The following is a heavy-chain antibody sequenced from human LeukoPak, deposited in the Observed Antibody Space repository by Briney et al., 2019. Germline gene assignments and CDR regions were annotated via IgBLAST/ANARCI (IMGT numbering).Heavy chain of an antibody. V-gene: IGHV1-2*02. CDR1: GYTFTSYD. Sequence: GASVKVSCKASGYTFTSYDINWVRQATGQGLEWMGWMNPNSGGTNYAQKFQGRVTMTRDTSISIAYMELSRLRSDDTAVYYCARGYSGSYLNWFDPWGQGTLVTVSS. CDR2: MNPNSGGT. CDR3: ARGYSGSYLNWFDP. D-gene: IGHD1-26*01. J-gene: IGHJ5*02.